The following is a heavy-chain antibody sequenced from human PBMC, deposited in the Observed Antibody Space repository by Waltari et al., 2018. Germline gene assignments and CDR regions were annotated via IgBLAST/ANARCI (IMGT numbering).Heavy chain of an antibody. CDR1: GGTFSSEA. J-gene: IGHJ4*02. CDR2: LIPFFGTA. D-gene: IGHD6-6*01. Sequence: QVQLVQSGAEVKKPGASVKVSCKASGGTFSSEAMRWLRQAPGQGLEWMRGLIPFFGTANSAQTFPGRVTITADKSTSTAYMELSSLRSEDTAVYYCARVGDSSSYDYWGQGTLVTVSS. V-gene: IGHV1-69*14. CDR3: ARVGDSSSYDY.